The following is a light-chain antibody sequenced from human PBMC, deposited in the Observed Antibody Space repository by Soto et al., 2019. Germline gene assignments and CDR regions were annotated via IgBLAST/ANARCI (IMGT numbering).Light chain of an antibody. CDR2: GNS. J-gene: IGLJ2*01. CDR1: TSKIGAGYD. Sequence: QSVLTQPPSVSGAPGQRVTISCTGSTSKIGAGYDVHWYRQLPGTAPKLLIYGNSNRPSGVPDRFSGSKSGTSASLAITGLQAEDEADYYCQSYDSSLSGSPVVFGGGTQLTVL. V-gene: IGLV1-40*01. CDR3: QSYDSSLSGSPVV.